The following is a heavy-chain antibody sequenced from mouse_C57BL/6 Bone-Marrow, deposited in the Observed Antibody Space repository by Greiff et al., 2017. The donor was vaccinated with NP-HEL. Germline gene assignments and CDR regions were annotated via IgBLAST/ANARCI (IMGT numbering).Heavy chain of an antibody. J-gene: IGHJ2*01. Sequence: VQRVESGAELVKPGASVKISCKASGYAFSSYWMNWVKQRPGKGLEWIGQIYPGDGDPNYNGKFKGKATLTADKSSSTAYMQLSSLTSEDSAVYFCARYYGSSYYFDYWGQGTTLTVSS. D-gene: IGHD1-1*01. V-gene: IGHV1-80*01. CDR2: IYPGDGDP. CDR1: GYAFSSYW. CDR3: ARYYGSSYYFDY.